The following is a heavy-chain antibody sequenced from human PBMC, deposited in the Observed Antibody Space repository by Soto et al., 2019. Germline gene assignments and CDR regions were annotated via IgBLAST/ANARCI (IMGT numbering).Heavy chain of an antibody. CDR2: IDPSDSYT. Sequence: GESLKISCKVSGYSFTSYWISWVRQMPGKGLEWMGRIDPSDSYTNYSPSFQGHVTISADKSISTAYLQWSSLKASDTAMYYCARHGGIGATITEEYYGMEVWGQGTTVTV. V-gene: IGHV5-10-1*01. CDR1: GYSFTSYW. J-gene: IGHJ6*02. CDR3: ARHGGIGATITEEYYGMEV. D-gene: IGHD5-12*01.